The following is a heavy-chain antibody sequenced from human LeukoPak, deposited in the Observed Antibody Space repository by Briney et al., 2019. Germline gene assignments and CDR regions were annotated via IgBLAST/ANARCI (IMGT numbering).Heavy chain of an antibody. Sequence: PSETLSLTCTVSGGSISSYYWSWIRQPPGKGLEWIGYIYYSGSTNYNPSLKSRVTISVDTSKNQSSLKLSSVTAADTAVYYCARGTYGDYADYWGQGTLVTVSS. J-gene: IGHJ4*02. CDR2: IYYSGST. D-gene: IGHD4-17*01. V-gene: IGHV4-59*01. CDR3: ARGTYGDYADY. CDR1: GGSISSYY.